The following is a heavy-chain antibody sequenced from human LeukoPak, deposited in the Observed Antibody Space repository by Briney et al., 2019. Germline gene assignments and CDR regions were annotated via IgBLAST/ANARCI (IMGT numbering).Heavy chain of an antibody. CDR3: ARHGYTASHFFLDY. J-gene: IGHJ4*02. CDR1: VGSINSYY. V-gene: IGHV4-4*07. CDR2: IYTTGRA. D-gene: IGHD5-18*01. Sequence: SETLSLTCSVSVGSINSYYWGWVRQPPGRGLQWIGRIYTTGRADYDPSLQSQVTMSIDTSQKQFSLNLRSMTAADTAFYFCARHGYTASHFFLDYWCQGTLVSVSS.